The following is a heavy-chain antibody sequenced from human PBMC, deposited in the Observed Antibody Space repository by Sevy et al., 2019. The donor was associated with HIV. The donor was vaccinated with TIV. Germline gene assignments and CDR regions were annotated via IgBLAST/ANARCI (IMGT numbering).Heavy chain of an antibody. V-gene: IGHV3-23*01. CDR3: ARDAQTWRGPWYGTSGADR. CDR1: GFTFSTYT. Sequence: GGSLRLSCTASGFTFSTYTLTWVRQAPGKGLEWVSSITPDDTHYADSVRGRFSVSRDNSKNTLYLQMDSLTVDDTAVYYCARDAQTWRGPWYGTSGADRWGQGTLVTVCS. CDR2: ITPDDT. D-gene: IGHD1-1*01. J-gene: IGHJ5*02.